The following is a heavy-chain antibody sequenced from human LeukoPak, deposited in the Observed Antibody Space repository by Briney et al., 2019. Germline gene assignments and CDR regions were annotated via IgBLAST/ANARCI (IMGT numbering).Heavy chain of an antibody. J-gene: IGHJ4*02. V-gene: IGHV3-30-3*01. CDR2: IGDDGSHK. D-gene: IGHD1-1*01. Sequence: GGSLRLSCAASGFTFSSYPMSWVRQAPGKGLQWVAVIGDDGSHKDYVDSVKGRFTISRDNSKSTLYLQMNSLRAEDTAVYYCARDTTGHYDYWGQGTLVTVSS. CDR1: GFTFSSYP. CDR3: ARDTTGHYDY.